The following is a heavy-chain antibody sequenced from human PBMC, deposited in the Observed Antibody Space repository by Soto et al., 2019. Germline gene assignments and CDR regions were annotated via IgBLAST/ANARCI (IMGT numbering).Heavy chain of an antibody. CDR3: AKDLVAVAGSFDY. V-gene: IGHV3-9*01. J-gene: IGHJ4*02. Sequence: DVQLVESGGGLVQPGRSLRLSCAASGFTFDDYAMHWVRQAPGKGLEWVSGISWNSGSIGYADSVKGRFTISRDNAKNSLYLQMNSLRAEDTALYYCAKDLVAVAGSFDYWGQGTLVTVSS. D-gene: IGHD6-19*01. CDR1: GFTFDDYA. CDR2: ISWNSGSI.